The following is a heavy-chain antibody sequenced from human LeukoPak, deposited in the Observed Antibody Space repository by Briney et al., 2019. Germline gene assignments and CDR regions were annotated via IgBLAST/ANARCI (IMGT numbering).Heavy chain of an antibody. Sequence: PGRSLRLSCAASGFTFSSYGMHWVRQAPGKGLEWVAFIRYDGSNKYYADSVKGRFTISRDNSKNTLYLQMNSLRAEDTAVYYCLLPYCGGDCYFHPADYWGQGTLVTISS. J-gene: IGHJ4*02. V-gene: IGHV3-30*02. CDR1: GFTFSSYG. D-gene: IGHD2-21*01. CDR2: IRYDGSNK. CDR3: LLPYCGGDCYFHPADY.